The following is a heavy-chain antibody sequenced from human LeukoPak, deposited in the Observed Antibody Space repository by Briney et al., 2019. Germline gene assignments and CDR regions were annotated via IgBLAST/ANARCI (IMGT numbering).Heavy chain of an antibody. D-gene: IGHD6-6*01. CDR2: INHSGST. CDR3: ARGSSTRIAARRIQPARFDY. CDR1: GGSISSGGYS. J-gene: IGHJ4*02. Sequence: SETLSLTCAVSGGSISSGGYSWHWIRQPPGKGLEWIGEINHSGSTNYNPSLKSRVTISVDTSKNQFSLKLRSVTAADTAVYYCARGSSTRIAARRIQPARFDYWGQGTLVTVSS. V-gene: IGHV4-34*01.